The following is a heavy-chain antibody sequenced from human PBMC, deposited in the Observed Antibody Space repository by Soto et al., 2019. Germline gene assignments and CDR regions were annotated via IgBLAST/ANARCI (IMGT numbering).Heavy chain of an antibody. V-gene: IGHV1-69*13. CDR1: GGTFSSYA. CDR3: ARSRMITFGGVIV. D-gene: IGHD3-16*02. Sequence: ASVKVSCKASGGTFSSYAISWVRQAPGQGLEWMGGIIPIFGTANYAQKFQGRVTITADESTSTAYMELSSLRSEDTAVYYCARSRMITFGGVIVWGQGTLVTVSS. CDR2: IIPIFGTA. J-gene: IGHJ4*02.